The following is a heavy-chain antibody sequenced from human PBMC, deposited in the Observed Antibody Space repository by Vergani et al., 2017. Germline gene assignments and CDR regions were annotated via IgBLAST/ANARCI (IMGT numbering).Heavy chain of an antibody. J-gene: IGHJ4*02. CDR2: ISSSSSYI. CDR3: ASPSSSTSCYGSLYY. V-gene: IGHV3-21*01. CDR1: GFTFSSYS. D-gene: IGHD2-2*01. Sequence: EVQLVESGGGLVKPGGSLRLSCAASGFTFSSYSMNWVRQALGKGLEWVSSISSSSSYIYYADSVKGRITISRDNAKNALYLQMKSLRAEDTAVYYCASPSSSTSCYGSLYYWGQGTLVTVSS.